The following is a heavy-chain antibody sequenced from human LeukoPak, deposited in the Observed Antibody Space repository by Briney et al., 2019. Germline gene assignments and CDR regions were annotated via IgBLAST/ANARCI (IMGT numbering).Heavy chain of an antibody. V-gene: IGHV3-30*18. CDR3: AKVPLSSSGWGREYYFDY. Sequence: GGSLRLSCAGSGFTFSSYGMHWVRQAPGKGLEGVAVISYDGSNKYYADSVKGRFTISRDNSKNTLYLQMNSLRAEDTAVYYCAKVPLSSSGWGREYYFDYWGQGTLVTVSS. D-gene: IGHD6-19*01. J-gene: IGHJ4*02. CDR1: GFTFSSYG. CDR2: ISYDGSNK.